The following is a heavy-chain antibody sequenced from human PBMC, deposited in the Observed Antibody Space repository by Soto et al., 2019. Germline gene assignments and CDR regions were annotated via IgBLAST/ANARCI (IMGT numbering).Heavy chain of an antibody. J-gene: IGHJ4*02. CDR2: VYFNGKT. V-gene: IGHV4-39*01. CDR3: ARQASY. CDR1: GVSISDTSYY. Sequence: QLQLQESGPGLVKPSETLSLTCNVSGVSISDTSYYWGWIRQPPGKGLEWIGSVYFNGKTFYNPSLKSRLTISVDRSKNQISLRLTSVTAADTAVYSCARQASYWGQGTLVAVSS.